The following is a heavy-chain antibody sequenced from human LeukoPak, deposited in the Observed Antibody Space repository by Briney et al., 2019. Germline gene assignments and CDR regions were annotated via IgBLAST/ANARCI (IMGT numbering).Heavy chain of an antibody. CDR2: INPNSGDT. CDR3: ARGTDYNEQSYFDY. D-gene: IGHD4/OR15-4a*01. V-gene: IGHV1-2*02. Sequence: ASVKVSCKDAGYTFIGYYMHWVRQAPGQGPEWMGWINPNSGDTNYAQQVQGRVTMTRDTSISTAYMGLSRLKSDDTAIYYCARGTDYNEQSYFDYWGQGTLVTVTS. J-gene: IGHJ4*02. CDR1: GYTFIGYY.